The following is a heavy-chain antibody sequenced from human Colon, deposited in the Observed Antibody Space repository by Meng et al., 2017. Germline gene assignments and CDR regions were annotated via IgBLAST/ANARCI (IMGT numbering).Heavy chain of an antibody. D-gene: IGHD6-19*01. CDR2: INPNDDTK. CDR1: GYTFTDYY. CDR3: ARSDLPGWGHLVDS. Sequence: QGQLGTFGAEVKAPGASVKLSCRASGYTFTDYYMHWVRQAPGQGLEWMGIINPNDDTKYYVQKFQGRITMTRDTSTSTFYMDLSRMRSEDTAVYYCARSDLPGWGHLVDSWGQGTLVTVSS. J-gene: IGHJ4*02. V-gene: IGHV1-46*01.